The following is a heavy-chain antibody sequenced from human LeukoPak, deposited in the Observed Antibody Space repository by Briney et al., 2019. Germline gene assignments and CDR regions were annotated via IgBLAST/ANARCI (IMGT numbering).Heavy chain of an antibody. CDR2: ISGSGGST. J-gene: IGHJ6*02. Sequence: GGSLRLSCAACGVTFSSYAMSWVRQAPGKGLEWVSAISGSGGSTYYAESVKGRFTVSRDNSKNTLYLHMNSLRAEDTAVYYCEKSPAPYYYYYGMDVCGQGTTVTVSS. CDR3: EKSPAPYYYYYGMDV. CDR1: GVTFSSYA. V-gene: IGHV3-23*01.